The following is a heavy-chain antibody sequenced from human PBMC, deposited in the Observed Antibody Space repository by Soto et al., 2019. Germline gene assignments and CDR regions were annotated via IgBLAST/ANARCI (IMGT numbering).Heavy chain of an antibody. J-gene: IGHJ5*02. D-gene: IGHD4-17*01. CDR2: INPSGGST. CDR3: ARVVVPTTATTSNWFDP. CDR1: GYTFTTYY. V-gene: IGHV1-46*01. Sequence: ASVKVSCKASGYTFTTYYLHWVLQAPGQGLEWMGIINPSGGSTNYAQRFQGRVTMTSDTSTSTVYMELSSLGADDTAVYYCARVVVPTTATTSNWFDPWGQGTLVTVSS.